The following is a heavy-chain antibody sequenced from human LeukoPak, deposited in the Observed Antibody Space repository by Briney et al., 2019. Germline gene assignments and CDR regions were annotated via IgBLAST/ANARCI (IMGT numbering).Heavy chain of an antibody. CDR3: AKAPVTTCSGAYCYPFDY. Sequence: GGSLRLSCAASGFTVSSNYMSWVRQAPGKGLEWVSVIYSGGSTYYADSVKGRFTISGDSSKNTLYLQMNRLRAEDAAVYYCAKAPVTTCSGAYCYPFDYWGQGTLVTVSS. V-gene: IGHV3-53*01. J-gene: IGHJ4*02. CDR2: IYSGGST. CDR1: GFTVSSNY. D-gene: IGHD2-21*01.